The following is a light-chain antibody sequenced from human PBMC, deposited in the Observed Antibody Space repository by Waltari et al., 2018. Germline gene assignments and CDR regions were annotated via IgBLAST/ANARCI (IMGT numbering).Light chain of an antibody. J-gene: IGKJ4*01. CDR3: QQSYSLLRLT. CDR1: QSINNY. Sequence: DIQMTQSPSYLSASVGDTVPITCRASQSINNYLTWYQQKPRKAPILLIYATYTLQSGVPSRFSGSGSGTDFTLTISNLQPEDFATYYCQQSYSLLRLTFGGGTKVDIK. V-gene: IGKV1-39*01. CDR2: ATY.